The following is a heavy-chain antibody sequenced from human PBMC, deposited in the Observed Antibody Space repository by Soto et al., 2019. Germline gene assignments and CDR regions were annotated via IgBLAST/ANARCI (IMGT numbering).Heavy chain of an antibody. J-gene: IGHJ4*02. Sequence: ASVKVSCKASGYTFTSFYMHWVRQAPGQGLEWMGMINPSGGSTSYAQKFQGRVTMTRDTSTSTVFMELSSLRSEDAAVYYCARAGVTTPYDYWGQGTLVTVSS. CDR3: ARAGVTTPYDY. CDR2: INPSGGST. CDR1: GYTFTSFY. V-gene: IGHV1-46*03. D-gene: IGHD2-21*02.